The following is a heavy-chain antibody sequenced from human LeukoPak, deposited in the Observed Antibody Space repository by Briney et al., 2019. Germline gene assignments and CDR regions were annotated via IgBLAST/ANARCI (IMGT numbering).Heavy chain of an antibody. CDR2: ISYDGSNK. J-gene: IGHJ4*02. CDR1: GFTFSSYG. V-gene: IGHV3-30*18. CDR3: AKEFERWLVPYSDY. Sequence: GGSLRLSCAASGFTFSSYGMHWVRQAPGKGLEWVAVISYDGSNKYYADSVKGRFTISRDNSKNTLYLQMNSLRAEDTAVYYCAKEFERWLVPYSDYWGQGTLVTVSS. D-gene: IGHD6-19*01.